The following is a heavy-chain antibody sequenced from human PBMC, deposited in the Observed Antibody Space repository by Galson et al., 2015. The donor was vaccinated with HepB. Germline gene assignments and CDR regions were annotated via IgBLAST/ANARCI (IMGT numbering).Heavy chain of an antibody. D-gene: IGHD6-13*01. V-gene: IGHV3-33*01. CDR3: ARDERQLVHPEIYYYGMDV. CDR2: IWYDGSNK. J-gene: IGHJ6*02. Sequence: SLRLSCAASGFTFSSYGMHWVRQAPGKGLEWVAVIWYDGSNKYYADSVKGRFTISRDNSKNTLYLQMNSLRAEDTAVYYCARDERQLVHPEIYYYGMDVWGQGTTVTVSS. CDR1: GFTFSSYG.